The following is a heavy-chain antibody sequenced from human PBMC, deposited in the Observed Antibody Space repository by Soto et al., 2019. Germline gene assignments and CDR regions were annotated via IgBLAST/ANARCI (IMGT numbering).Heavy chain of an antibody. D-gene: IGHD6-19*01. CDR2: VNAGKGHT. J-gene: IGHJ4*02. CDR3: ARGSWERSSGGYYFDS. V-gene: IGHV1-3*01. CDR1: GYTFTNYA. Sequence: QVQLVQSGADVKKPGASVRVSCKASGYTFTNYAVNWVRQAPGQSLEWMGWVNAGKGHTKYSEKFQGRVTITRDASANTAYMEGSSLRSEDTALYFCARGSWERSSGGYYFDSWGQGTLVTVSS.